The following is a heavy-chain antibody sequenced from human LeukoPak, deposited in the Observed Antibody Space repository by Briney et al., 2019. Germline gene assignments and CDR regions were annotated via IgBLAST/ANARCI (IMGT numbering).Heavy chain of an antibody. D-gene: IGHD2-2*01. CDR3: ARVLVVPAASYYYYYYMDV. V-gene: IGHV1-69*13. Sequence: SVKVSCKASGGTFSSYAISWVRQAPGQGLEWMGGIIPIFGTANYAQKFQGRVTITADESTSTAYMELSSLRSEDTAVYYCARVLVVPAASYYYYYYMDVWGKGTTVTISS. CDR1: GGTFSSYA. J-gene: IGHJ6*03. CDR2: IIPIFGTA.